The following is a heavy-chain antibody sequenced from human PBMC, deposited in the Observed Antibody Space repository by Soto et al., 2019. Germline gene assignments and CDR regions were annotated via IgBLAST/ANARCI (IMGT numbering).Heavy chain of an antibody. J-gene: IGHJ3*02. CDR2: IYPGDSDT. Sequence: PGESLKISCKGSGYSFTSYLIGWVRQMPGKGLEWMGIIYPGDSDTRYSPSFQGQVTISADKSISTAYLQWSSLKAPDNAMYYCARLGVEMATVNDAFDIWGQGTMVTVSS. D-gene: IGHD3-16*01. CDR3: ARLGVEMATVNDAFDI. CDR1: GYSFTSYL. V-gene: IGHV5-51*01.